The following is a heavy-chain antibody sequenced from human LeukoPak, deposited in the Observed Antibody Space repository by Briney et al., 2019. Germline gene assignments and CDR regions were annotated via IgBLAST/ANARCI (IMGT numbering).Heavy chain of an antibody. V-gene: IGHV4-4*02. CDR3: ARAMYSSSWYFDY. CDR2: VDHTGNT. J-gene: IGHJ4*02. Sequence: SETLSLTCTVSGDSLSNSIWWSWLRQPPGKGLEWIGEVDHTGNTNYRPSLDSRVTLSIDTSKNHFSLTLTSVTAADTAVYYCARAMYSSSWYFDYWGQGTLVTVS. CDR1: GDSLSNSIW. D-gene: IGHD6-6*01.